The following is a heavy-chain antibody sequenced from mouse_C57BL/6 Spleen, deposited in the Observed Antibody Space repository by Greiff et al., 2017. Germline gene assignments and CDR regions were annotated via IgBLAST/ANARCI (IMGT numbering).Heavy chain of an antibody. CDR2: IRNKANSHAT. D-gene: IGHD2-14*01. V-gene: IGHV6-6*01. CDR3: TSLVRRAMYY. J-gene: IGHJ4*01. Sequence: EVQVVESGGGLVQPGGSMKLSCAASGFTFSDAWMDWVRQSPEKGLEWVADIRNKANSHATYYAVSVTGRFTISRDDSTSSVYLQMHSLRAEDTGIYYCTSLVRRAMYYWGQGTSVTVSS. CDR1: GFTFSDAW.